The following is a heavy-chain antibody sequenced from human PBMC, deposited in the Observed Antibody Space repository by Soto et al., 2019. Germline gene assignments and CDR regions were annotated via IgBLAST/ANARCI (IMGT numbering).Heavy chain of an antibody. CDR2: FSGGGYTSDGGPTI. Sequence: GGSRRLSCAASGFTFSSYEMIWVRQAQGKGREWVSYFSGGGYTSDGGPTIHYADSVKGRFTISRNNAKNSLYLQMNSLRVEDTAVYYCARVSQSFIEYFQYWGHGTLVTVSS. CDR1: GFTFSSYE. J-gene: IGHJ1*01. V-gene: IGHV3-48*03. CDR3: ARVSQSFIEYFQY. D-gene: IGHD3-16*02.